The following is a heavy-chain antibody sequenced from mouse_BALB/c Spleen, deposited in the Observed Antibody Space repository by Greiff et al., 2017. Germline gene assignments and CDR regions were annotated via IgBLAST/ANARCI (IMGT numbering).Heavy chain of an antibody. J-gene: IGHJ3*01. CDR3: ARHTTAFAY. CDR2: INPSNGRT. CDR1: GYTFTSYW. D-gene: IGHD1-2*01. V-gene: IGHV1S81*02. Sequence: QVQLQQPGAELVKPGASVKLSCKASGYTFTSYWMHWVKQRPGQGLEWIGEINPSNGRTNYNEKFKSKATLTVDKSSSTAYMQLSSLTSEDSAVYYCARHTTAFAYWGQGTLVTVSA.